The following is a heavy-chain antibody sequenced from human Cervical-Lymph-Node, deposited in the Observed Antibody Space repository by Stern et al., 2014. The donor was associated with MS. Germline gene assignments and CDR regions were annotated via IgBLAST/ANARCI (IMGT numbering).Heavy chain of an antibody. V-gene: IGHV1-69*01. J-gene: IGHJ4*02. D-gene: IGHD3-3*01. Sequence: VQLVESGAVVKKPGSSVKVSCKASGGAFDKFAITWVRQAPGQGLEWMGGVIPALGTVDYAQRFQGRVILTADESTTTAYMELSSLTSEDTALYYCATGRRQRFWSGSDFHYWGQGTLVTVSS. CDR1: GGAFDKFA. CDR2: VIPALGTV. CDR3: ATGRRQRFWSGSDFHY.